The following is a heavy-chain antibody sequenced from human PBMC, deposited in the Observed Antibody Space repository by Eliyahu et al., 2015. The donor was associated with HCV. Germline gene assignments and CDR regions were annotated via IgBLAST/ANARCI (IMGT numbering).Heavy chain of an antibody. CDR3: ARVLMNFWSGYLDTYYYYGMDV. CDR2: ISSSSSXI. Sequence: EVQLXESGGGLVKPGGSLXLXCAASGFTFSSXSMNWXRPAPGKGLEWVSSISSSSSXIYYADSXKGRFTISRDNAKNSLYLQMNSLRAEDTAVYYCARVLMNFWSGYLDTYYYYGMDVWGQGTTVTVSS. CDR1: GFTFSSXS. D-gene: IGHD3-3*01. V-gene: IGHV3-21*01. J-gene: IGHJ6*02.